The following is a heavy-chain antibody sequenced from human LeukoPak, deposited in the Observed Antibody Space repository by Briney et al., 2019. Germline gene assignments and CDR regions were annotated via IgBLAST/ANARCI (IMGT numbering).Heavy chain of an antibody. CDR3: ARDRDYGDSLAAFDY. CDR1: GYTLTGYY. Sequence: ASVKVSCKASGYTLTGYYMHWVRQAPGQGLEWMGWINPNSGGTNYAQKFQGRVTMTRDTSISTAYMELSRLRSDDTAVYYCARDRDYGDSLAAFDYWGQGTLVTVSS. J-gene: IGHJ4*02. D-gene: IGHD4-17*01. CDR2: INPNSGGT. V-gene: IGHV1-2*02.